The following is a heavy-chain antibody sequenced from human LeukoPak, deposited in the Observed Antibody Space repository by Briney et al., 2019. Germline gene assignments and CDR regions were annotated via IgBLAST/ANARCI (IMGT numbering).Heavy chain of an antibody. J-gene: IGHJ6*03. CDR3: ARRYKNVVVPGYYMDV. CDR1: GYTFTSYD. CDR2: MNPNSGNT. Sequence: ASVMVSCKASGYTFTSYDINWVRQAPGQGPEWMGWMNPNSGNTGYAQKFQGRVTMTRNTSISTAYMELSSLTSEDTAVYYCARRYKNVVVPGYYMDVWGKGTTVTVSS. D-gene: IGHD2/OR15-2a*01. V-gene: IGHV1-8*01.